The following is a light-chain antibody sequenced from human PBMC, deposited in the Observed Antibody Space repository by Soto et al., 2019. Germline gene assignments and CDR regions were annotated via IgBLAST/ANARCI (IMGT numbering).Light chain of an antibody. Sequence: DLQITPCPSPLXESXADSVTTSXXASQSISSYLNWYQQKPGKAPKLLIYAASSLQSGVPSRFSGSGSGTEFTLTISSLQPDDFATYYCQQYNSYSLTFGQGTKVDIK. J-gene: IGKJ1*01. V-gene: IGKV1-39*01. CDR2: AAS. CDR1: QSISSY. CDR3: QQYNSYSLT.